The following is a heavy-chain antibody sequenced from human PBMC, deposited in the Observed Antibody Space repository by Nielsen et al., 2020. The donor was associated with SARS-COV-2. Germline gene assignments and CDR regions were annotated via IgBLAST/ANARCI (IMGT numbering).Heavy chain of an antibody. CDR2: TRNKANSYTT. CDR1: GFTFSDHY. V-gene: IGHV3-72*01. Sequence: GGSLRLSCAASGFTFSDHYMDWVRQAPGKGLEWVGRTRNKANSYTTEYAASVKGKFTIPRDDSKNSLYLQMNSLKTEDTAVYYCARGVKGVAWGYYYYYMDVWGKGTTVTVSS. D-gene: IGHD3-3*01. CDR3: ARGVKGVAWGYYYYYMDV. J-gene: IGHJ6*03.